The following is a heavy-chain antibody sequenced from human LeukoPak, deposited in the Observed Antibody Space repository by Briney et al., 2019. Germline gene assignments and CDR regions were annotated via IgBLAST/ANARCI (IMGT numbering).Heavy chain of an antibody. V-gene: IGHV1-2*02. J-gene: IGHJ4*02. CDR2: INPNSGGT. CDR3: ARVSAWELLLDY. Sequence: ASVKVSCKASGYTFTGYYMHWMRQAPGQGLEWMGWINPNSGGTNYAQKFQGRVTMTRDTSISTAYMELSRLRSDDTAVYYCARVSAWELLLDYWGQGTLVTVSS. D-gene: IGHD1-26*01. CDR1: GYTFTGYY.